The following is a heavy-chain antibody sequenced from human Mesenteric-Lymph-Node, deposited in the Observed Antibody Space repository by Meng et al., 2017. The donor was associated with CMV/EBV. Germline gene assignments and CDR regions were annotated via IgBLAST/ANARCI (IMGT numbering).Heavy chain of an antibody. D-gene: IGHD3-22*01. CDR2: ISSSGSTV. CDR3: ARDSIYYDSSGSLPYDG. J-gene: IGHJ4*02. V-gene: IGHV3-48*03. Sequence: GESLKISCAASGFTLSGYEMNWVRQAPGKGLEWVSYISSSGSTVYYADSVKGRFTISRDNAKNSLYLQMNSLRAEDTAVYYCARDSIYYDSSGSLPYDGWGQGTLVTVSS. CDR1: GFTLSGYE.